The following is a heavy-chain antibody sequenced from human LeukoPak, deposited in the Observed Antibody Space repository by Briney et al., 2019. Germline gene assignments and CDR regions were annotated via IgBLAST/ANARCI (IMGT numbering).Heavy chain of an antibody. CDR3: ARDLTVAARPAG. CDR2: IRYDGSNK. D-gene: IGHD6-6*01. Sequence: GGSLRLSCAASGFTFSSYGMHWVRQAPGKGLEWVAFIRYDGSNKYYADSVKGRFTISRDNSKNTLYLQMNSLRAEDTAVYYCARDLTVAARPAGWGQGTLVTVSS. V-gene: IGHV3-30*02. CDR1: GFTFSSYG. J-gene: IGHJ4*02.